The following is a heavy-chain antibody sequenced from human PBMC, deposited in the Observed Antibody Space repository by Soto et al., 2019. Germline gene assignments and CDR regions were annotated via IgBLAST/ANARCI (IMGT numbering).Heavy chain of an antibody. CDR3: ARHYICRGGDCYYYGMDV. V-gene: IGHV5-51*01. J-gene: IGHJ6*02. Sequence: PGESLKISCKGSGYSFTTYWIGWVRQMPGKGLEWMGIIYPGNSDTRYSPSFQGQVTISADRSINTAYLQWSSLRASDTAIYYCARHYICRGGDCYYYGMDVWGQGTTVTVSS. CDR2: IYPGNSDT. CDR1: GYSFTTYW. D-gene: IGHD3-16*01.